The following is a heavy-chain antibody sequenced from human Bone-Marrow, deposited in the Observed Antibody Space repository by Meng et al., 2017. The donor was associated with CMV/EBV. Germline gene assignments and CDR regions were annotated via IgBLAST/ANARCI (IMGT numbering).Heavy chain of an antibody. J-gene: IGHJ6*02. D-gene: IGHD5-18*01. CDR2: IYSGGST. CDR1: GFTVSSNY. CDR3: AKDLAYSYVIHYYYYGMDV. V-gene: IGHV3-53*05. Sequence: GESLKISCAASGFTVSSNYMSWVRQAPGKGLEWVSVIYSGGSTYYADSVKGRFTISRDNSKNSLYLQMNSLRAEDTAVYYCAKDLAYSYVIHYYYYGMDVWGQGTTVTVSS.